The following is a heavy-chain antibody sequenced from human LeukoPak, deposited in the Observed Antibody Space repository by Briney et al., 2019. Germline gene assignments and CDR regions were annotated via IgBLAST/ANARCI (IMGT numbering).Heavy chain of an antibody. CDR3: ASPIHSSSWYGCDY. D-gene: IGHD6-13*01. V-gene: IGHV5-51*01. J-gene: IGHJ4*02. CDR2: IYPGDSDT. Sequence: NRGESLKISCKGSGYTFTSYWIGWVRQLPGKGLEWMGIIYPGDSDTRYSPSFQGQVTISADKSIGTAYLQWSSLKASDTAMYYCASPIHSSSWYGCDYWGQGTLVTVSS. CDR1: GYTFTSYW.